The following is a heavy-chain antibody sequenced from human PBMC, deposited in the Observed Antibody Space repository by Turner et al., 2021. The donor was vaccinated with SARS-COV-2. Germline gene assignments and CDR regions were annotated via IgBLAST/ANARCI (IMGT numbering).Heavy chain of an antibody. CDR2: ISYDGSNK. J-gene: IGHJ4*02. D-gene: IGHD1-26*01. CDR3: ARGFSGNYYYFDY. V-gene: IGHV3-30-3*01. CDR1: GFTFSSYA. Sequence: QVQLVESGGGVVQPGRSLRLSCAASGFTFSSYAMHWVRQAPGKGLEWVAVISYDGSNKYDADSVKGRFTISRDNSKNTLYLQMNSLRAEDTAVYYCARGFSGNYYYFDYWGQGTLVTVSS.